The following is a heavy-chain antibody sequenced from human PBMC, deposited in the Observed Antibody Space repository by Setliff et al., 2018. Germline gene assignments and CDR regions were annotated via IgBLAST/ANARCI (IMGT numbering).Heavy chain of an antibody. CDR2: INEDGRVT. D-gene: IGHD2-2*01. CDR1: GYTFNCCW. V-gene: IGHV3-7*03. CDR3: AKGGPVPYYYGMDV. J-gene: IGHJ6*02. Sequence: GGSLRLSCAASGYTFNCCWMRWVRQAPGKGLEWVANINEDGRVTAYADSVKGRFTISRDNAKKSLYLQMNSLRAEDMALYYCAKGGPVPYYYGMDVWGQGTTVTVSS.